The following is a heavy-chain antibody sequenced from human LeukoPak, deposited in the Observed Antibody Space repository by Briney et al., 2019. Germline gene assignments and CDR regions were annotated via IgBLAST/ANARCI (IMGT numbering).Heavy chain of an antibody. CDR3: AIHYYDSSGHLGY. J-gene: IGHJ4*02. Sequence: PGGSLRLSCAASGFTFSSNAMSWVRQAPGKGLDWVSAIIISGGSTYYADSVKGRFTISRDNSKNTLYLQMNSLRAEDTAVYYCAIHYYDSSGHLGYWGQGTLVTVSS. V-gene: IGHV3-23*01. D-gene: IGHD3-22*01. CDR1: GFTFSSNA. CDR2: IIISGGST.